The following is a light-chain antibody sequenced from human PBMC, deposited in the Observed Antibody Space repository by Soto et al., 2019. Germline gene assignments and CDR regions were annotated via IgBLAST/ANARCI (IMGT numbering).Light chain of an antibody. V-gene: IGKV3-15*01. CDR3: QQFSKWPPWT. CDR2: DAS. Sequence: EVLMTQSPATLSVSPGERATLSCRASQSVSSSLAWYQQKPGQAPRLLIYDASTRAIGIPTRFSGSGSGTEFTLTISSLQSEDFAVYYCQQFSKWPPWTFGQGTKVEIK. J-gene: IGKJ1*01. CDR1: QSVSSS.